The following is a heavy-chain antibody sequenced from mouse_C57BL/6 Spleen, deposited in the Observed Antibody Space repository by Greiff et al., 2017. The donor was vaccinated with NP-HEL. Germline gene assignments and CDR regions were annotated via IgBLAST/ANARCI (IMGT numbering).Heavy chain of an antibody. CDR2: IYPSDSET. Sequence: VQLQQPGAELVRPGSSVKLSCKASGYTFTSYWMDWVKQRPGQGLEWIGNIYPSDSETHYNQKFKDKATLTVDKSSSTAYMQLSSLTSEDSAVYYCARSPYYGSSSGVWGTGTTVTVSS. J-gene: IGHJ1*03. CDR1: GYTFTSYW. D-gene: IGHD1-1*01. CDR3: ARSPYYGSSSGV. V-gene: IGHV1-61*01.